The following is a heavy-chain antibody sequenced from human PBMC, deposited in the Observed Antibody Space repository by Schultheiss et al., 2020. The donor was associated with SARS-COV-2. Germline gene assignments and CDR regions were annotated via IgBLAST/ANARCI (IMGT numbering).Heavy chain of an antibody. Sequence: SETLSLTCTVSGGSISSYYWSWIRQPPGKGLEWIGEINHSGSTNYNPSLKSRVTISVDTSKNQFSLKLSSVTAADTAVYYCARVGWGLELLLSAFDIWGQGTMVTVSS. V-gene: IGHV4-34*01. CDR1: GGSISSYY. CDR2: INHSGST. J-gene: IGHJ3*02. CDR3: ARVGWGLELLLSAFDI. D-gene: IGHD1-7*01.